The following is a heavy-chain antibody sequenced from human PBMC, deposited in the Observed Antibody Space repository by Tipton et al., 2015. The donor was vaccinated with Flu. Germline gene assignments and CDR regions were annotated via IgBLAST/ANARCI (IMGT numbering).Heavy chain of an antibody. D-gene: IGHD5-12*01. J-gene: IGHJ4*02. CDR1: GGSISSYY. CDR2: IYYSGST. Sequence: TLSLTCTVSGGSISSYYGSWIRPPPGKGLEWIGYIYYSGSTNYNPYLKSRVTISVDTSKNQFSLKLSSVTAADTAVYYCARDRSYSGYDYWGQGTLVTVSS. V-gene: IGHV4-59*01. CDR3: ARDRSYSGYDY.